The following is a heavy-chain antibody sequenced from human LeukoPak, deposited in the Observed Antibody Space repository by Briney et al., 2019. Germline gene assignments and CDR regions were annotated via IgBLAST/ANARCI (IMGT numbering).Heavy chain of an antibody. CDR1: GFTFSSHA. CDR2: ISGGGGRT. Sequence: PGGSLRLSCAASGFTFSSHAMSWVRQAPGKGLEWVSAISGGGGRTYYADSVKGRFTSSRDNSKNMVYLQMNSLRAEDTAVYYCRKEQVLLRFEQLDVWVKGATVAVSS. CDR3: RKEQVLLRFEQLDV. D-gene: IGHD3-10*01. V-gene: IGHV3-23*01. J-gene: IGHJ6*04.